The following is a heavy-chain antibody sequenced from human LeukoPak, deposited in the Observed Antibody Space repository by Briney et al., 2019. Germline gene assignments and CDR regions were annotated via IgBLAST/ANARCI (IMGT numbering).Heavy chain of an antibody. CDR1: GLTVISDY. D-gene: IGHD6-6*01. J-gene: IGHJ5*02. CDR3: ARYPFITSSWSDP. V-gene: IGHV3-66*01. CDR2: IYNGGGT. Sequence: GGSLRLSCAASGLTVISDYMSGVRQAPRKGREGGSVIYNGGGTYYADSVRGRFTFSRDNSKNTLYLQLNSLRAENTAVYYGARYPFITSSWSDPWGQGTLATVSS.